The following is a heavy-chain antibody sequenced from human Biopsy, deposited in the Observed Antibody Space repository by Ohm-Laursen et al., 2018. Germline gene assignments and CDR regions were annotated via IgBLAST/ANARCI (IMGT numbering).Heavy chain of an antibody. CDR3: ARDVVGRGASFFDF. J-gene: IGHJ4*02. V-gene: IGHV1-18*01. CDR1: GYTFGNYG. D-gene: IGHD1-26*01. Sequence: AASVNLSRTASGYTFGNYGISWVRQPPGQGLERMGWISVYNGNTDYPHKFQGRVTLTTDTSTSTAYMELRSLTSDDTAIYYCARDVVGRGASFFDFWGQGTSVTVSS. CDR2: ISVYNGNT.